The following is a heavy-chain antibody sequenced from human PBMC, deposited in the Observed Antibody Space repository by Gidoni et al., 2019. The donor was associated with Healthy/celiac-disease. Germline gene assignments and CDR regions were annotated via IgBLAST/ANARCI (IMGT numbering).Heavy chain of an antibody. CDR2: IYPGDSDT. V-gene: IGHV5-51*01. D-gene: IGHD2-15*01. CDR1: GYSFTSYW. J-gene: IGHJ6*02. CDR3: ARVGYCSGGSCYRYYYYGMDV. Sequence: EVQLVQSGAEVKKPGESLKISCKGSGYSFTSYWIGWLRQMPGKGLEWMGIIYPGDSDTRYSPSFQGQVTISADKSISTAYLQWSSLKASDTAMYYCARVGYCSGGSCYRYYYYGMDVWGQGTTVTVSS.